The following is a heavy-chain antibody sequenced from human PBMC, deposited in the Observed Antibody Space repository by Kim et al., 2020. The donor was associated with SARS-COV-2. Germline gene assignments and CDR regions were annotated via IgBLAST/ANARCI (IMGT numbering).Heavy chain of an antibody. CDR2: INPNSGGT. Sequence: ASVKVSCKASGYTFTGYYMHWVRQAPGQGLEWMGWINPNSGGTNYAQKFQGRVTMTRDTSISTAYMELSRLRSDDTAVYYCAFWSGYSTDEFIYYYYGMDVWGQGTTVTVSS. CDR3: AFWSGYSTDEFIYYYYGMDV. D-gene: IGHD3-3*01. CDR1: GYTFTGYY. J-gene: IGHJ6*02. V-gene: IGHV1-2*02.